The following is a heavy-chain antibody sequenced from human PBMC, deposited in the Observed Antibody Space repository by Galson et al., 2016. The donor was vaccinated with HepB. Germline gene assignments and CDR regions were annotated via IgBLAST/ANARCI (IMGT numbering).Heavy chain of an antibody. Sequence: CAISGDSVYNNAAAWVWIRQSPSRGVEWLGRTFYRSTWENHYAGTVKNRITISPDTSRNQFSLHLESVTPEDTAVYFCARAVMLGRGMDVWGQGTTVTVSS. J-gene: IGHJ6*02. CDR1: GDSVYNNAAA. CDR3: ARAVMLGRGMDV. D-gene: IGHD3-10*01. CDR2: TFYRSTWEN. V-gene: IGHV6-1*01.